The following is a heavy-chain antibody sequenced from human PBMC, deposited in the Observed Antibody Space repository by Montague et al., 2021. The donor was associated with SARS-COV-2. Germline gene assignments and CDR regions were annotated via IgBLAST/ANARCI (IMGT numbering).Heavy chain of an antibody. V-gene: IGHV4-39*07. Sequence: SETLSLTCTVSDDSSSSSIYYWGWIRQPPGKGLEWIGTISYSGSTYHNPSLHSRVAISVDTSKKRFSLRLTSVTAADTAVYFCARDPYHSSWFKYWGPGTLITVSS. D-gene: IGHD6-13*01. CDR2: ISYSGST. CDR1: DDSSSSSIYY. CDR3: ARDPYHSSWFKY. J-gene: IGHJ4*02.